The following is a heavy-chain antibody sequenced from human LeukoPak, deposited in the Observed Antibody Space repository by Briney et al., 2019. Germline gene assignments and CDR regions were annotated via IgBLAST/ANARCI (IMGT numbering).Heavy chain of an antibody. J-gene: IGHJ4*02. V-gene: IGHV4-59*01. CDR1: GASISTYY. CDR2: IYSGGST. CDR3: AALSPFWSGYYFDH. Sequence: SETLSLTCTVSGASISTYYWTWIRQPPGKGLEWMGYIYSGGSTNYSPSLKSRVTISLDTSKNHFSLKLSSAPAADTAVYYCAALSPFWSGYYFDHWGQGTLVTVSS. D-gene: IGHD3-3*01.